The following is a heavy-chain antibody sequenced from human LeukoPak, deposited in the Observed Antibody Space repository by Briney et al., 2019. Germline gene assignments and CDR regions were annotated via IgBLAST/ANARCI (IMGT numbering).Heavy chain of an antibody. J-gene: IGHJ4*02. V-gene: IGHV4-34*01. CDR1: GGSFSGYY. D-gene: IGHD6-19*01. CDR3: ARRKGTSGWSRGSPYYFDY. CDR2: INHSGST. Sequence: SETLSLTCAVYGGSFSGYYWSWIRQPPGKGLEWIGEINHSGSTNYNPSLKSRVTISVDTSKNQFSLKLSSVTAADTAVYYCARRKGTSGWSRGSPYYFDYWGQGTLVTVSS.